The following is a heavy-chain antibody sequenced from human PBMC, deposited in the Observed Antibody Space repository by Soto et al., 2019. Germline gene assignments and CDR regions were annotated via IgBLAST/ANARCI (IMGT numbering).Heavy chain of an antibody. V-gene: IGHV4-31*03. Sequence: QVQLQESGPRLVKPSQTLSLTYTVSGGSISSGGSYWNWIRQHPGKGLEWIGYIYHSGSLYYSPSLKSRLTISLDRSKHKFSLRLSSVPAADTAGYYCAKGEYSYGCYYFEYWGQGTLVTVSS. CDR3: AKGEYSYGCYYFEY. D-gene: IGHD5-18*01. CDR2: IYHSGSL. J-gene: IGHJ4*02. CDR1: GGSISSGGSY.